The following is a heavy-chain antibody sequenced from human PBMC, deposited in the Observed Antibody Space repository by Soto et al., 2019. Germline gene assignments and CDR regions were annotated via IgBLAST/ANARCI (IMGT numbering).Heavy chain of an antibody. CDR3: AKSDVSGYRAFDY. CDR2: VNPILSMS. Sequence: QVQLVQSGAEVKKPGSSVKVSCKASGDTFSFYTINWVRQAPGLGLAWMGRVNPILSMSNYAQKFQGRVTMTADKSTSTAYIELRSLRSEDTAFYSCAKSDVSGYRAFDYWGQGALVTVSS. J-gene: IGHJ4*02. V-gene: IGHV1-69*02. CDR1: GDTFSFYT. D-gene: IGHD3-10*01.